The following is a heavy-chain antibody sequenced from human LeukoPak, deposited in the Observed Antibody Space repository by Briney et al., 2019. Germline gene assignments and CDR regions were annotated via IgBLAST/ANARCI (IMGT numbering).Heavy chain of an antibody. V-gene: IGHV3-21*01. CDR1: GFTFGSFG. Sequence: PGGSLRLSCAASGFTFGSFGMNWVRQAPGKGLEWVSSISTRSSYIYYADSVKGRFTVSRDNAKSSLYLQMNSLRAEDTAVYYCARLFSYGDYGGGGDYWGQGTLVTVSS. CDR3: ARLFSYGDYGGGGDY. J-gene: IGHJ4*02. D-gene: IGHD4-17*01. CDR2: ISTRSSYI.